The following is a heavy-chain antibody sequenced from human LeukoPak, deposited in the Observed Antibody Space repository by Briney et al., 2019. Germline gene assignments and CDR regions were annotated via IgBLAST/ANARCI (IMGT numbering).Heavy chain of an antibody. CDR2: IKQDGSEK. V-gene: IGHV3-7*02. Sequence: PGGSLRLSCAVSGFTFSNYWMSWVRQAPGKGLEWVANIKQDGSEKYYVDSVKGRFTISRDNAKNSLDLQMNSLRADDTGVYYCALGYCSGGSCYFGYWGQGTLVTVSS. D-gene: IGHD2-15*01. J-gene: IGHJ4*02. CDR1: GFTFSNYW. CDR3: ALGYCSGGSCYFGY.